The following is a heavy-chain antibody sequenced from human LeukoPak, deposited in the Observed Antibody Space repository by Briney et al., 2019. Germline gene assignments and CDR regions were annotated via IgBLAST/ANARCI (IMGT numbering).Heavy chain of an antibody. Sequence: GGSLRLSCAASGFTFSSYAMTWVRQAPGKGLEWVANINRDGSERYYVDSVKGRFTISRDDAKSSLYLQMNSLRAEDTAVYYRARRNAMDVWGQGTTVIVFS. J-gene: IGHJ6*02. CDR3: ARRNAMDV. V-gene: IGHV3-7*03. CDR2: INRDGSER. CDR1: GFTFSSYA.